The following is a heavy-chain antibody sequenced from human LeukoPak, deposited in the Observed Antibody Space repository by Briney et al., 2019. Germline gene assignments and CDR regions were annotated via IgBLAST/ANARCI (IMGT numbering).Heavy chain of an antibody. CDR3: AGRYYYDSSGLDAFDI. CDR2: IYYGGST. CDR1: GGSISSYY. Sequence: TSETLSLTCTVSGGSISSYYWSWIRQPPGKGLEWIGYIYYGGSTNYNPSLKSRVTISVDTSKNQFSLKLSSVTAADTAVYYCAGRYYYDSSGLDAFDIWGQGTMVTVSS. D-gene: IGHD3-22*01. J-gene: IGHJ3*02. V-gene: IGHV4-59*08.